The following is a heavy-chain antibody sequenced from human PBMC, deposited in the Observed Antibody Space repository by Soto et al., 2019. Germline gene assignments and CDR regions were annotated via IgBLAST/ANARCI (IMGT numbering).Heavy chain of an antibody. J-gene: IGHJ4*02. V-gene: IGHV2-5*02. CDR1: GFSLSTSGVG. CDR3: AHMSWYREDSTPYFDS. D-gene: IGHD3-10*01. Sequence: QITLKESGPTLVKPTQTLTLTCTFSGFSLSTSGVGVGWIRQPPGKALEWLALIYWDDDERYSPSLKSRLTITKDTSKTQVVLTMTNMDPVDTATYYCAHMSWYREDSTPYFDSWGQGTLVTVSS. CDR2: IYWDDDE.